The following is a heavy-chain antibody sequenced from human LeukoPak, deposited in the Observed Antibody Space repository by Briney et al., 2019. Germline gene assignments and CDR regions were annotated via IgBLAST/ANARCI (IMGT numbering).Heavy chain of an antibody. J-gene: IGHJ4*02. CDR1: GFTFSSYG. CDR2: IRYDGSNK. CDR3: ARDGSRHCSGGTCSHFAY. V-gene: IGHV3-30*02. Sequence: GGSLRLSCAASGFTFSSYGMHWVRQAPGRVLEWVAFIRYDGSNKYYADSVKGRFTISRDNAKKSLFLQMNSLRVEDAAVYYCARDGSRHCSGGTCSHFAYWGQGTLVTVSS. D-gene: IGHD2-15*01.